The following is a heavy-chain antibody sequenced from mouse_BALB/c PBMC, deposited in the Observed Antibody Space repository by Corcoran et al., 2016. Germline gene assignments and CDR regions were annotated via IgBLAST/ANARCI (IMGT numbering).Heavy chain of an antibody. D-gene: IGHD1-1*01. CDR2: INPKSGGT. J-gene: IGHJ2*01. CDR3: ARWGITTVDY. CDR1: GYTFTDYN. Sequence: EVLLQQSGPELVKPGASVKIPCKASGYTFTDYNMDWVKQSHGKSLEWIGDINPKSGGTIYNQKFKGKATLTVDKSSSTAYMELRSLTSEDTAVYYCARWGITTVDYWGQGTTLTVSS. V-gene: IGHV1-18*01.